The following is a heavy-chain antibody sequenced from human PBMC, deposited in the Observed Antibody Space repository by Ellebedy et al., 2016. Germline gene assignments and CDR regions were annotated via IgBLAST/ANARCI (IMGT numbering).Heavy chain of an antibody. Sequence: GESLKISXAASGFTFSSYSMNWVRQAPGKGLEWVSSISSSSSYIYYADSVKGRFTISRDNAKNSLYLQMNSLRAEDTAVYYCAKDLRGSSTSWGQGTLVTVSS. CDR1: GFTFSSYS. J-gene: IGHJ4*02. CDR2: ISSSSSYI. CDR3: AKDLRGSSTS. D-gene: IGHD1-26*01. V-gene: IGHV3-21*01.